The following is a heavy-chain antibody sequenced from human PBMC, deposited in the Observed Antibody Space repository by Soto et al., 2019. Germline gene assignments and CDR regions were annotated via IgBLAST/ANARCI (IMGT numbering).Heavy chain of an antibody. CDR2: IYYSGST. CDR3: AREGSYCSGGSCN. V-gene: IGHV4-30-4*01. J-gene: IGHJ4*02. Sequence: PSETLSLTCTVSGGSISSGDYYWSWIRQPPGKGLEWIGYIYYSGSTYYNPSLKSRVTISVDTSKNQFSLKLSSVTAADTAVYYCAREGSYCSGGSCNWGQGTLVTVS. D-gene: IGHD2-15*01. CDR1: GGSISSGDYY.